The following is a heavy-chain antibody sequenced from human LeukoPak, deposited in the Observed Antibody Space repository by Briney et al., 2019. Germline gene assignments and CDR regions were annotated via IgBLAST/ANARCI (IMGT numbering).Heavy chain of an antibody. CDR1: GYTFTSYG. CDR3: ATAWSGWYEVYFQH. V-gene: IGHV1-18*01. CDR2: ISAYNGNT. D-gene: IGHD6-19*01. Sequence: GASVKVSCEASGYTFTSYGISWVRQAPGQELEWMGWISAYNGNTNYAQKLQGRVTITADKSTSTAYMELSSLRSEDTAVYYCATAWSGWYEVYFQHWGQGTLVTVSS. J-gene: IGHJ1*01.